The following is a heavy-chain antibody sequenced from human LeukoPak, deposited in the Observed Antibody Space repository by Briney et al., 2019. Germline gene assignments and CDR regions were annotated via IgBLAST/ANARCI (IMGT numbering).Heavy chain of an antibody. D-gene: IGHD6-13*01. J-gene: IGHJ4*02. CDR1: GFTFSSYW. CDR3: AKVIAAALPIGYFDY. Sequence: GGSLRLSCAASGFTFSSYWMHWVRQAPGKGLVWVSRINSDGSSTSYADSVKGRFTISRDNAKNTLYLQMNSLRAEDTAVYYCAKVIAAALPIGYFDYWGQGTLVAVSS. CDR2: INSDGSST. V-gene: IGHV3-74*01.